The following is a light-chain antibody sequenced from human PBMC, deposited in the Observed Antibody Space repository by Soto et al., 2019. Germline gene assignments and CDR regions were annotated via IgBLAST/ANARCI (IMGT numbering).Light chain of an antibody. CDR2: KTS. CDR1: QSISSW. Sequence: DLQLTQSPSTLSASVGDRVTITCRASQSISSWLAWYQQKPGKAPKFLIYKTSNLESGVPSRFRGSGSGTEFTLTISSLQPDDFATYYCQYYNNYCWTFGQGTKVEIK. J-gene: IGKJ1*01. CDR3: QYYNNYCWT. V-gene: IGKV1-5*03.